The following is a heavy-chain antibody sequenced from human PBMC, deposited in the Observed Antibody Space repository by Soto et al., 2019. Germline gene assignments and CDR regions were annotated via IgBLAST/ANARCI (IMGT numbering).Heavy chain of an antibody. CDR1: GYTFTSYD. V-gene: IGHV1-8*01. Sequence: ASVKVSCKASGYTFTSYDINWVRQATGQGLEWMGWMNPNSGNTGSAQKFQGRVTMTRNTSITTAYMELSSLRSEDTAVYYCARKRRDSSSWYNWFDPWGQGTLVTVSS. CDR2: MNPNSGNT. D-gene: IGHD6-13*01. J-gene: IGHJ5*02. CDR3: ARKRRDSSSWYNWFDP.